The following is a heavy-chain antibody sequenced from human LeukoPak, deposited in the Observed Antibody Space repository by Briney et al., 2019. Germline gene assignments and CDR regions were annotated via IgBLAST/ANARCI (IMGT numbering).Heavy chain of an antibody. Sequence: GASVKVSCKASGYTFTGYYMHWVRQAPGQGLEWMGRIIPILGIANYAQKFQGRVTITADKSTSTAYMELSSLRSEDTAVYYCARDVVVPAPWGQGTLVTVSS. J-gene: IGHJ5*02. D-gene: IGHD2-2*01. CDR3: ARDVVVPAP. V-gene: IGHV1-69*04. CDR2: IIPILGIA. CDR1: GYTFTGYY.